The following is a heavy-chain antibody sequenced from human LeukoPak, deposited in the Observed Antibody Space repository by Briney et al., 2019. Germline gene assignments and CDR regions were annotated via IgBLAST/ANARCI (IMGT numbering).Heavy chain of an antibody. D-gene: IGHD1-14*01. CDR2: TYYRSKWYN. CDR1: GDSVSNTRSA. Sequence: SQTLSLTCAISGDSVSNTRSAWNWIRRSPSRGLEWLGRTYYRSKWYNDYALSVRSRITINPDTSKNQFSLHLNSVTPEDTAVYFCARVNSWTEEPDTGFDYWGQGTLVTVSS. J-gene: IGHJ4*02. V-gene: IGHV6-1*01. CDR3: ARVNSWTEEPDTGFDY.